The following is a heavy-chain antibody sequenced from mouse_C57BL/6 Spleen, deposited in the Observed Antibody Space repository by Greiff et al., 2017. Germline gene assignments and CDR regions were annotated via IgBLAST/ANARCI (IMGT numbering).Heavy chain of an antibody. V-gene: IGHV1-82*01. CDR3: ARAGSSSYYFDY. Sequence: VQLQQSGPELVKPGASVKISCKASGYAFSSSWMNWVKQRPGQGLEWIGRIYPGDGDTNYNGKFKGKATLTAYKSSSTAYMQLSSLTSEDSSVYFGARAGSSSYYFDYWGQGTTLTVSS. J-gene: IGHJ2*01. CDR1: GYAFSSSW. CDR2: IYPGDGDT. D-gene: IGHD1-1*01.